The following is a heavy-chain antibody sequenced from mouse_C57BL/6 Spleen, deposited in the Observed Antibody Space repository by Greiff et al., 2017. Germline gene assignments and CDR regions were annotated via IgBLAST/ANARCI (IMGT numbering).Heavy chain of an antibody. CDR1: GFTFSSYA. V-gene: IGHV5-9-1*02. CDR2: ISSGGDYI. CDR3: TRGYDYDDVFAY. J-gene: IGHJ3*01. Sequence: EVQLVESGEGLVKPGGSLKLSCAASGFTFSSYAMSWVRQTPEKRLEWVAYISSGGDYIYYADTVKGRFTISRDNARNTLYLQMSSLKSEDTAMYYCTRGYDYDDVFAYWGQGTLVTVSA. D-gene: IGHD2-4*01.